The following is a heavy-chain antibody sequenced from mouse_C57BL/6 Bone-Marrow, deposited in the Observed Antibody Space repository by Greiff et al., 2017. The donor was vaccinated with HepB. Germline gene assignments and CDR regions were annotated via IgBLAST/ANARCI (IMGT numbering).Heavy chain of an antibody. J-gene: IGHJ2*01. CDR2: IDPEDGDT. V-gene: IGHV14-1*01. D-gene: IGHD1-1*01. Sequence: EVQLQQSGAELVRPGASVKLSCTASGFNIKDYYMHWVKQRPEQGLEWIGRIDPEDGDTEYAPKFQGKATMTADTSSNTAYLQLSSLTSEDTAVYYCTTDDYYYGSRDYFDYWGQGTTLTVSS. CDR1: GFNIKDYY. CDR3: TTDDYYYGSRDYFDY.